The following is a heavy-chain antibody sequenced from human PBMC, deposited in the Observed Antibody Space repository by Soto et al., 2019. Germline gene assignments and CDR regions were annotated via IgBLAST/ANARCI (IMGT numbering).Heavy chain of an antibody. V-gene: IGHV3-33*01. CDR1: GFTFRTYG. D-gene: IGHD2-2*01. CDR3: AREKTRVLDY. CDR2: IWYDGTNK. Sequence: QVQLVESGGGVVQPGRSLRLSCAASGFTFRTYGMHWVRQAPGKGLEWVAVIWYDGTNKYYAVSVEGRFTNSRDNSKNTLHLQMNRLRAGDTAVYYCAREKTRVLDYWGQGTLVTVSS. J-gene: IGHJ4*02.